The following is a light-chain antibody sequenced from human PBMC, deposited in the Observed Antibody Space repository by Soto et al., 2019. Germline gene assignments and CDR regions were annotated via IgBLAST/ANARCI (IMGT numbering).Light chain of an antibody. CDR3: QQYETSPYT. J-gene: IGKJ2*01. CDR2: GSS. CDR1: QRVSTIY. V-gene: IGKV3-20*01. Sequence: EIVLTQSPVTLSLSPGERATLSCGASQRVSTIYLAWYQQKPGQAPRLLIYGSSSRATGIPDRFSGSGSGTDFTLTINSLEPEDFAVYYCQQYETSPYTFGQGTKVDIK.